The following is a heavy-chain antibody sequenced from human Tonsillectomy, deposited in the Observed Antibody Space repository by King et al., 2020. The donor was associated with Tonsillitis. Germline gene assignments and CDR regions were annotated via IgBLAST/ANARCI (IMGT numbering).Heavy chain of an antibody. CDR2: IKQDGSEK. V-gene: IGHV3-7*01. D-gene: IGHD6-6*01. CDR3: ASGIPSSDLGAFDI. CDR1: VFTFSIYW. Sequence: VQLVESGGGLVQPGGSLRLSCAASVFTFSIYWMSWVRQAPGKGLEWVANIKQDGSEKYYVDSVKGRFTISRDNAKNSLYLQMNSLRAEDTAVYYCASGIPSSDLGAFDIWGQGTMVTVSS. J-gene: IGHJ3*02.